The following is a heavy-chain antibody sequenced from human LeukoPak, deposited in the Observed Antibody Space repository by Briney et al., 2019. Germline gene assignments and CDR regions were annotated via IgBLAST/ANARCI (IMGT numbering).Heavy chain of an antibody. CDR1: GFTFSSYS. CDR2: ISVSSSYI. Sequence: GSLRLSCTASGFTFSSYSMNWVRQAPGKGLEWVSSISVSSSYIYYADSVKGRFTISRDDAKNSLYLQMSALRAEDTAVYYCARDGLGVSNYYFYYMDVWGKGTAVTVSS. CDR3: ARDGLGVSNYYFYYMDV. J-gene: IGHJ6*03. D-gene: IGHD3-10*01. V-gene: IGHV3-21*01.